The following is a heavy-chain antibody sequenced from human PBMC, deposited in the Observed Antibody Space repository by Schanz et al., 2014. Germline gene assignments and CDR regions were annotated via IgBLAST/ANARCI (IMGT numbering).Heavy chain of an antibody. CDR1: GFTFSRYW. J-gene: IGHJ4*02. D-gene: IGHD3-9*01. CDR3: AKRNHDMESLPLDY. CDR2: ISSTSSYI. Sequence: EVQLVQSGGGLVQPGGSLRLSCAASGFTFSRYWMQWVRQAPGKGLEWVSSISSTSSYIFYADSVKGRFTISRDNSKNTLYLQMNSLSAEDTAVYYCAKRNHDMESLPLDYWGQGTLVIVSS. V-gene: IGHV3-21*04.